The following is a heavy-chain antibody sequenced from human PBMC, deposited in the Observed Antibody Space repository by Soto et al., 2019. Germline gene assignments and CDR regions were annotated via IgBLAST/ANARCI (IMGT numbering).Heavy chain of an antibody. J-gene: IGHJ4*02. CDR2: ISSSSSYI. CDR3: ARGRYVDTAMVYHYFDY. V-gene: IGHV3-21*04. CDR1: GFTFSSYA. Sequence: GGSLRLSCAASGFTFSSYAMNWVRQAPGKGLEWVSSISSSSSYIYYADSVKGRFTISRDNAKNSLYLQMNSLRAEDTAVYYCARGRYVDTAMVYHYFDYWGQGTLVTVSS. D-gene: IGHD5-18*01.